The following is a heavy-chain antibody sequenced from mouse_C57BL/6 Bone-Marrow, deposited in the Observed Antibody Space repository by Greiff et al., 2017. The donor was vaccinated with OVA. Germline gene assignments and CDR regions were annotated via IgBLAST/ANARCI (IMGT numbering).Heavy chain of an antibody. CDR3: ARHAYYYGSSSYAIDY. D-gene: IGHD1-1*01. CDR2: ISNGGGST. Sequence: EVKLVESGGGLVQPGGSLKLSCAASGFTFSDYYMYWVRQTPEKRLEWVAYISNGGGSTYYPDTVKGRFTISRDNAKNTLYLQMSRLKSEDTAMYYCARHAYYYGSSSYAIDYWGQGTSVTVSS. V-gene: IGHV5-12*01. CDR1: GFTFSDYY. J-gene: IGHJ4*01.